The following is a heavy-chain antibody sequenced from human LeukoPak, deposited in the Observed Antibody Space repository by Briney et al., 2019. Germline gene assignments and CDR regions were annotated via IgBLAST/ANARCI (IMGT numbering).Heavy chain of an antibody. CDR2: ISGYNGNT. Sequence: ASVKVSCKASGYIFSTHGISWVRQAPGQGLEWMGWISGYNGNTNYAQKLQGRVTMTTDTSTSTAYMEVRSLRSDDTALYYCARVDAMAREVINWFDPWAQGTLVTVSS. V-gene: IGHV1-18*01. D-gene: IGHD3-10*01. J-gene: IGHJ5*02. CDR3: ARVDAMAREVINWFDP. CDR1: GYIFSTHG.